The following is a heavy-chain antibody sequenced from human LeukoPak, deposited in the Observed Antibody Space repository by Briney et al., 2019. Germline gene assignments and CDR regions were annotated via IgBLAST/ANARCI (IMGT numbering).Heavy chain of an antibody. CDR3: ARDLEDFDSPANDY. J-gene: IGHJ4*02. CDR1: GDSISGYY. V-gene: IGHV4-4*07. D-gene: IGHD2-15*01. CDR2: IYAPGSS. Sequence: PSETLSLTCTVSGDSISGYYLAWIRQPAGKGLEWIGHIYAPGSSNYSPSFKSRVTMSIDMSNNQFSLRLNSVTAADTAMYYCARDLEDFDSPANDYWGQGTHVIVSP.